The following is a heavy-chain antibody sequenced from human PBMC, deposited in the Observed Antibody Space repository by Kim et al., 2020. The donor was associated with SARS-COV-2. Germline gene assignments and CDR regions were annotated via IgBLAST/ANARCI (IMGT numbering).Heavy chain of an antibody. D-gene: IGHD6-6*01. Sequence: GGSLRLSCAASGFTFSSYGMHWVRQAPGKGLEWVAVISYDGSNKYYADSVKGRFTISRDNSKNTLYLQMNSLRAEDTAVYYCAKTPAARSAARRVGWFDPWGQGTLVTVSS. CDR2: ISYDGSNK. J-gene: IGHJ5*02. V-gene: IGHV3-30*18. CDR3: AKTPAARSAARRVGWFDP. CDR1: GFTFSSYG.